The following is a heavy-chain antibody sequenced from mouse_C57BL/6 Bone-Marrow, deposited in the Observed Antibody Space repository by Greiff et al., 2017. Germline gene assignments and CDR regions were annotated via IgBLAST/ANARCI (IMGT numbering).Heavy chain of an antibody. CDR2: IYPGGGYS. CDR1: GYTFTNYW. D-gene: IGHD1-1*01. V-gene: IGHV1-63*01. Sequence: QVQLKQSGAELVRPGTSVKMSCKASGYTFTNYWIGWAKQRPGHGLEWIGDIYPGGGYSNYNEQFKGKAKLTVDKSSSTAYMQFSSLTSEDTAIYYGARSPRTVVPYYYAMDYWGQGTSVTVSS. CDR3: ARSPRTVVPYYYAMDY. J-gene: IGHJ4*01.